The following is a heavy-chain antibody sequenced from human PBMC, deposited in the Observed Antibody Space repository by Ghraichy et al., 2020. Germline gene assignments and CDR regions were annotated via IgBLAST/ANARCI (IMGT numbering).Heavy chain of an antibody. J-gene: IGHJ4*02. V-gene: IGHV4-4*02. CDR1: GGSISSSNW. Sequence: SETLSLTCAVSGGSISSSNWWSWVRQPPGKGLEWIGEIYHSGSTNYNPSLKSRVTISVDKSKNQFSLKLSSVTAADTAVYYCARVSGNYDILTGNDYWGQGTLVTVSS. D-gene: IGHD3-9*01. CDR2: IYHSGST. CDR3: ARVSGNYDILTGNDY.